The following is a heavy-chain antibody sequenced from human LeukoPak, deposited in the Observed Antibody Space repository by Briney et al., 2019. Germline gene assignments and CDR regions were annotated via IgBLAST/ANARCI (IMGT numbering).Heavy chain of an antibody. CDR2: INHSGST. D-gene: IGHD3-10*01. V-gene: IGHV4-34*01. J-gene: IGHJ5*02. CDR1: GGSFSGYY. Sequence: SETLSLTCAVYGGSFSGYYWSWIRQPPGKGLEWIGEINHSGSTNYNPSLKSRVTISVDTSKNQFSLKLSSVTAADTAVYYCARRWYYYGSGIFWFDPWGQGTLVTVSS. CDR3: ARRWYYYGSGIFWFDP.